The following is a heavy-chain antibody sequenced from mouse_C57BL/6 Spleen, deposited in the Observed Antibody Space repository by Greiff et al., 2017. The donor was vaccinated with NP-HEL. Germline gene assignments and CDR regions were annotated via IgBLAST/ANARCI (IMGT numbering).Heavy chain of an antibody. D-gene: IGHD3-3*01. Sequence: EVQLVESGGDLVKPGGSLKLSCAASGFTFSSYGMSWVRQTPDKRLEWVATISSGGSYTYYPDSVKGRFTISRDNAKNTLYLQMSSLKSEDTAMYYCARRLGQGYFDYWGQGTTLTVSS. CDR2: ISSGGSYT. CDR3: ARRLGQGYFDY. J-gene: IGHJ2*01. V-gene: IGHV5-6*01. CDR1: GFTFSSYG.